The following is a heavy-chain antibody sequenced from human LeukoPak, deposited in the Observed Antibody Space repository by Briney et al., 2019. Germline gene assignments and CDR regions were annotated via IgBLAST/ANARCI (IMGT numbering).Heavy chain of an antibody. Sequence: PSETLSPTCTVSGGSISSGGYYWSWIRQHPGKGLEWIGYIYYSGSTYYPSLKSRVTISVDTSKNQFSLKLSSVTAADTAVYYCARVAGSGSYYYFDYWGQGTLVTVSS. CDR3: ARVAGSGSYYYFDY. J-gene: IGHJ4*02. CDR1: GGSISSGGYY. D-gene: IGHD3-10*01. V-gene: IGHV4-31*03. CDR2: IYYSGST.